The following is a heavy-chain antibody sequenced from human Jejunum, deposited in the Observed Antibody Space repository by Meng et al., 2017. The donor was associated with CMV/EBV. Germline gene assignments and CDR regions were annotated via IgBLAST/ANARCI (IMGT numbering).Heavy chain of an antibody. CDR3: AKAKGGGSLNWFDP. Sequence: SGFTFSGYAMSCVRQAPGKGLEWVSAISGSGGSTYYADSVKGRFTISRDNSKNTLYLQMNSLRAEDTAVYYCAKAKGGGSLNWFDPWGQGTLVTVSS. CDR2: ISGSGGST. D-gene: IGHD6-13*01. J-gene: IGHJ5*02. V-gene: IGHV3-23*01. CDR1: GFTFSGYA.